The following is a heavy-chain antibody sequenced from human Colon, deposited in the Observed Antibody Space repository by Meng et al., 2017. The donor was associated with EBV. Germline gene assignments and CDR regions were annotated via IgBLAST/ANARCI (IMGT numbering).Heavy chain of an antibody. CDR3: ARGGYYSFDY. V-gene: IGHV4-4*02. Sequence: VPLQVEVPGLLTPSDTLSLACADSGCSISSVYWWPWVRQSPGKGLEWIGEIYHSGGTNYTPSLKIRVTISVDKSKNQFSLKLTSVTAADTAVYYCARGGYYSFDYWAREPWSPSPQ. CDR2: IYHSGGT. J-gene: IGHJ4*02. CDR1: GCSISSVYW. D-gene: IGHD5-18*01.